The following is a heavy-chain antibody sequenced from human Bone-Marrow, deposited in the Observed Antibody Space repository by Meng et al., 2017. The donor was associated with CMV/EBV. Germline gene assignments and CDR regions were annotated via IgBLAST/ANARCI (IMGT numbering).Heavy chain of an antibody. CDR1: GFTLSSYA. CDR3: ARDPDHSHGGSGRCLDY. D-gene: IGHD3-10*01. V-gene: IGHV3-21*01. J-gene: IGHJ4*02. CDR2: ITSSSTLI. Sequence: GESLKISCAASGFTLSSYAMIWVRQTPGKGLEWLSFITSSSTLIYQADSVKGRFTVSRGNAKNSLYLQMNSLRAEDTAIYYCARDPDHSHGGSGRCLDYWGQGTLVTVSS.